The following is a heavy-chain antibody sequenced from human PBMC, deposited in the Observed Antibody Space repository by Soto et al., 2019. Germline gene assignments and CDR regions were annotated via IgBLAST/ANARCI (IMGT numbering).Heavy chain of an antibody. CDR3: ARDPAGSGSYRFDP. CDR2: ISSDGSNK. D-gene: IGHD3-10*01. V-gene: IGHV3-30-3*01. CDR1: GFTFSTYA. J-gene: IGHJ5*02. Sequence: GSLRLSCAASGFTFSTYAMHWVRQAPGKGLEWVAVISSDGSNKYYADSVKGRFTISRDNSKNTLYLQMNSLRAEDTAMYYCARDPAGSGSYRFDPWGQGTLVTVSS.